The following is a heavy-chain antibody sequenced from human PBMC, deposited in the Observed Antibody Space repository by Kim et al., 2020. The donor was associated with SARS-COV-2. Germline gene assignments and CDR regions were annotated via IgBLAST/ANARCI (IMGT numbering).Heavy chain of an antibody. CDR2: ISAYNGNT. D-gene: IGHD6-19*01. Sequence: ASVKVSCKASGYTFTSYGISWVRQAPGQGLEWMGRISAYNGNTNYAQKLQGRVTMTTDTSTSTAYMELRSLRSDDTAVYYCARHPYYSSGWYKNYYYMDVWGKGTAVTVSS. CDR3: ARHPYYSSGWYKNYYYMDV. J-gene: IGHJ6*03. CDR1: GYTFTSYG. V-gene: IGHV1-18*01.